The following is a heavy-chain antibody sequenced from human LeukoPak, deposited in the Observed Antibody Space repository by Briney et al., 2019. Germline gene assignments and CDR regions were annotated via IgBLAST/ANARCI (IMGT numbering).Heavy chain of an antibody. Sequence: SVKVSCKASGGTFSSYAISWVRQAPGQGLEWMGGIIPIFGTANYAQKFQDRVTITADESTSTAYMELSSLRSEDTAVYYCARGPAYSSGWYGDYYYYMDVWGKGTTVTVSS. CDR3: ARGPAYSSGWYGDYYYYMDV. V-gene: IGHV1-69*13. CDR2: IIPIFGTA. D-gene: IGHD6-19*01. CDR1: GGTFSSYA. J-gene: IGHJ6*03.